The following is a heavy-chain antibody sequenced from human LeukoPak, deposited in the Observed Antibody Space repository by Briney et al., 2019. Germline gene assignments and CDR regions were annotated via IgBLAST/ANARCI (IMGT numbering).Heavy chain of an antibody. CDR3: ARGTAQYYDSSGYRHYGILDY. CDR2: INPSGGST. V-gene: IGHV1-46*01. Sequence: ASVKVSCKASGYTFTSYFMHWVRQAPGQGLEWMGIINPSGGSTSYAQKCQGRVTMTRDTSTRTVYMELSNRRAEDTAVYYCARGTAQYYDSSGYRHYGILDYWGQGTLVTVSS. CDR1: GYTFTSYF. D-gene: IGHD3-22*01. J-gene: IGHJ4*02.